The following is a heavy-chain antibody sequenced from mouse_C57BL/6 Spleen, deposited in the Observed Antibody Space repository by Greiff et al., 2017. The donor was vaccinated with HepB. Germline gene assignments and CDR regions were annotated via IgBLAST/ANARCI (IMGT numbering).Heavy chain of an antibody. CDR1: GYTFTSYW. CDR3: ARSYYYGSSQYYFDY. V-gene: IGHV1-52*01. D-gene: IGHD1-1*01. Sequence: QVQLQQPGAELVRPGSSVKLSCKASGYTFTSYWMHWVKQRPIQGLEWIGNIDPSDSETHYNQKFKDKATLTVDKSSSTAYMQLSSLTSEDSAVYYCARSYYYGSSQYYFDYWGQGTTLTVSS. CDR2: IDPSDSET. J-gene: IGHJ2*01.